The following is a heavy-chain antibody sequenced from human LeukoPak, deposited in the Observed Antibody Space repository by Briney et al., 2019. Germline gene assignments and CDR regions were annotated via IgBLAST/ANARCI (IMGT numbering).Heavy chain of an antibody. CDR2: MNPNSGDT. CDR1: GYTFTSYH. D-gene: IGHD4-23*01. V-gene: IGHV1-8*01. CDR3: ARVGRDYGGNSVDH. Sequence: ASVKVSCKTSGYTFTSYHFNWVRQATGQGLEWMGWMNPNSGDTGYAQKFQGRLTMTRNTSISTAYMELSSMTSEDTAVYYCARVGRDYGGNSVDHWGQGTLVTVSS. J-gene: IGHJ4*02.